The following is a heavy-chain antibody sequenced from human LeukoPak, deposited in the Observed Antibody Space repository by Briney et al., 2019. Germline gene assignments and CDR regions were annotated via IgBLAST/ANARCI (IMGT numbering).Heavy chain of an antibody. CDR3: AGDTAMDDAFDI. V-gene: IGHV3-23*01. J-gene: IGHJ3*02. Sequence: PGGSLRLSCAASGFTFSSYGMSWVRQAPGKGLEWVSAISGSGGSTYYADSVKGRFTISRDNSKNTLYLQMNSLRAEDTAVYYCAGDTAMDDAFDIWGQGTMVTVSS. CDR1: GFTFSSYG. D-gene: IGHD5-18*01. CDR2: ISGSGGST.